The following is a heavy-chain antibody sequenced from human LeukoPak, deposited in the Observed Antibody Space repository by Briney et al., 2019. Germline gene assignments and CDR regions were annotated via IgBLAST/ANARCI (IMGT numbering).Heavy chain of an antibody. Sequence: SETLSLTCAVSGGSISSSNWWSWVRQPPGKGLEWIGEIYHSGSTNYNPSLKSRVTISVDKSKNQFSLKLSSVTAADTAVYYCARDSGNDLLTGYYDYWGQGTLVTVSS. D-gene: IGHD3-9*01. CDR3: ARDSGNDLLTGYYDY. J-gene: IGHJ4*02. CDR2: IYHSGST. V-gene: IGHV4-4*02. CDR1: GGSISSSNW.